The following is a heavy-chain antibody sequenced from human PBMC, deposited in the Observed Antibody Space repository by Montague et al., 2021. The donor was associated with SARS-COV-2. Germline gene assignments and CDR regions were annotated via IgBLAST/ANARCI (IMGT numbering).Heavy chain of an antibody. V-gene: IGHV3-7*01. Sequence: SLRLSCAASGFTISNNWMSWVRQAPGKGLEWVANINKDGTEKYYVDSVKGRLTISRDNIKNSLYLQMNSLRAEDTAVYYCARDSSWGQGTLVTVSS. CDR3: ARDSS. J-gene: IGHJ5*02. CDR1: GFTISNNW. CDR2: INKDGTEK.